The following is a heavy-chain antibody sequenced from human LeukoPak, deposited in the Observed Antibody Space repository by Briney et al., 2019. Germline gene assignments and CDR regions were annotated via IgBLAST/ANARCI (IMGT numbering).Heavy chain of an antibody. CDR1: GGSISSGTYY. Sequence: SETLSLTXTVSGGSISSGTYYWSWIRQPAGKGLEWIRRIYPSGSTNYNPSLKSRVTISVDTSKNQFSLKLSSVTAADTAVYYCARGQGNYDILTGYYYWGQGTLVTVSS. CDR3: ARGQGNYDILTGYYY. V-gene: IGHV4-61*02. CDR2: IYPSGST. D-gene: IGHD3-9*01. J-gene: IGHJ4*02.